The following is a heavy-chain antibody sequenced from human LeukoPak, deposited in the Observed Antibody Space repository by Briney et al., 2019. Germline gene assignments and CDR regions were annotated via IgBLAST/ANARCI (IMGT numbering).Heavy chain of an antibody. D-gene: IGHD6-13*01. J-gene: IGHJ4*02. CDR3: AKGQQQLIDY. Sequence: GGSLRLSCAASGFTVSSYAMHWVRQAPGKGLEWVAFIRYDGTSKYYADSVRGRFTISRDNSKNTLYLQMNSLRAEDTAVYYCAKGQQQLIDYWGQGTLVTVSS. CDR1: GFTVSSYA. V-gene: IGHV3-30*02. CDR2: IRYDGTSK.